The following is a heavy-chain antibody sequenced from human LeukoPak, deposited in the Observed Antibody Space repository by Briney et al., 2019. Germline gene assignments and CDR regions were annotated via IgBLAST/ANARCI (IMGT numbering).Heavy chain of an antibody. Sequence: GGSLRLSCAGSGFAFGTYAMSWVRQAPGMGLEWVSSISADGQVTYYADSVEGRFTVSRDNSKSTLYLQLNSLRAEDTATYYCARDPYNTILYRLVHWGQGTLVTVSS. V-gene: IGHV3-23*01. J-gene: IGHJ4*02. CDR2: ISADGQVT. D-gene: IGHD3-10*01. CDR3: ARDPYNTILYRLVH. CDR1: GFAFGTYA.